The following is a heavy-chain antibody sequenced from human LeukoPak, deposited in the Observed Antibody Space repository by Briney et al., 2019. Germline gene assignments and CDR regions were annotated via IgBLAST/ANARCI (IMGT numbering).Heavy chain of an antibody. V-gene: IGHV1-2*02. Sequence: GASVKVSCKASVYTFTGYYMHWVRQAPGQGLEWMGWINPNSGGTNYAQKFQGRVTMTRDTSITTAYMELSRLRSDDTAVYYCASEGYCTNGVCQGEFDYWGQGTLVTVSS. CDR3: ASEGYCTNGVCQGEFDY. J-gene: IGHJ4*02. D-gene: IGHD2-8*01. CDR2: INPNSGGT. CDR1: VYTFTGYY.